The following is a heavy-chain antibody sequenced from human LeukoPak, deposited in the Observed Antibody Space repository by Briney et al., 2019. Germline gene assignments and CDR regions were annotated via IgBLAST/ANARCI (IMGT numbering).Heavy chain of an antibody. D-gene: IGHD2-8*02. V-gene: IGHV1-18*01. Sequence: ASVKVSCKASGYTFTCYGISWVRQAPGQGLEWMGWISAYNGNTNYAQKLQGRVTMTTDTSTSTAYMELRSLRSDDTAVYYCARVPRNAQRTGVMSRWFDPWGQGTLVTVSS. CDR1: GYTFTCYG. CDR2: ISAYNGNT. J-gene: IGHJ5*02. CDR3: ARVPRNAQRTGVMSRWFDP.